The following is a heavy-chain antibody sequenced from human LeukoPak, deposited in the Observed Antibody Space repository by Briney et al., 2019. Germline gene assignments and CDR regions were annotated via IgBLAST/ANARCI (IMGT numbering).Heavy chain of an antibody. Sequence: SETLSLTCTVSGGSISSYYWSWIRQPPGKGLEWIGYIYYSGSTNYNPSLKSRVTISVDTSKNQFSLKLSSVTAADTAVYYCGGYCSGGSCFDAFDIWGQGTMVTVSS. CDR3: GGYCSGGSCFDAFDI. J-gene: IGHJ3*02. D-gene: IGHD2-15*01. CDR1: GGSISSYY. V-gene: IGHV4-59*08. CDR2: IYYSGST.